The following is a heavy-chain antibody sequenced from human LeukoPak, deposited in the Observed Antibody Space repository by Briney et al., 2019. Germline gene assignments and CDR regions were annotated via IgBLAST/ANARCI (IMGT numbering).Heavy chain of an antibody. D-gene: IGHD2-2*01. V-gene: IGHV4-39*07. CDR1: GASISSSSYY. CDR3: ARDAGHQLSRRNYYAMDV. J-gene: IGHJ6*02. CDR2: IYYGGST. Sequence: SETLSLTCTVSGASISSSSYYWGWIRQPPGKGLEWIGSIYYGGSTYYNPSLKSRVTISVDTSKNQFSLKVDSVTAADTAVYYCARDAGHQLSRRNYYAMDVWGQGTTVTVSS.